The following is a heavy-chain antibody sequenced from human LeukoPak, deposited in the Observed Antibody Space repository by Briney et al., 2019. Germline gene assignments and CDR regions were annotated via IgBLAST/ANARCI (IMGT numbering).Heavy chain of an antibody. V-gene: IGHV4-34*01. J-gene: IGHJ5*02. Sequence: PSETLSLTCAVYGGSFGGYYWSWIRQPPGKGLEWIGEINHSGSTNYNPSLKSRVTISVDTSKNQFSLRLSSVTAADTAVYYCARGGGYNWFDPWGQRTLVTVSS. CDR1: GGSFGGYY. CDR2: INHSGST. CDR3: ARGGGYNWFDP.